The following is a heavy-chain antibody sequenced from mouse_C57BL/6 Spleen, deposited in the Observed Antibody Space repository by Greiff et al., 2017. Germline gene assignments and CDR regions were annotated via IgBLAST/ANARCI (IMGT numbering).Heavy chain of an antibody. CDR1: GFTFSDYY. CDR2: INYDGSST. Sequence: DVKLVESEGGLVQPGSSMKLSCTASGFTFSDYYMAWVRQVPEKGLEWVANINYDGSSTYYLDSLKSRFIISRDNAKNILYLQMSSLKSEDTATYYCARIPYYYGSSLYFDYWGQGTTLTVSS. V-gene: IGHV5-16*01. J-gene: IGHJ2*01. CDR3: ARIPYYYGSSLYFDY. D-gene: IGHD1-1*01.